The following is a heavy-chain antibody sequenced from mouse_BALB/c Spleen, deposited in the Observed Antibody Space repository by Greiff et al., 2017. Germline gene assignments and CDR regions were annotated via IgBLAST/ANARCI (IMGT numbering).Heavy chain of an antibody. CDR3: ARRDHYYAMDY. D-gene: IGHD3-3*01. J-gene: IGHJ4*01. V-gene: IGHV5-6-5*01. CDR1: GFTFSSYA. CDR2: ISSGGST. Sequence: EVKLVESGGGLVKPGGSLKLSCAASGFTFSSYAMSWVRQTPEKRLEWVASISSGGSTYYPDSVKGRFTISRDNARNILYLQMSSLRSEDTAMYYCARRDHYYAMDYWGQGTSVTVSS.